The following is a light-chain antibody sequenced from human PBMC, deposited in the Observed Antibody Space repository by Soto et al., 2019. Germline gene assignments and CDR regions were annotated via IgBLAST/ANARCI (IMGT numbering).Light chain of an antibody. CDR1: SSDVGGYNY. CDR3: SSYTSIATCV. V-gene: IGLV2-14*03. J-gene: IGLJ1*01. Sequence: QSVLTQPASVSGSPGQSITITCTGTSSDVGGYNYVSWYQQHPGKAPKVLISDVSNRPSGISNRFSGSKSGNTASLTISGLQADVYADSYCSSYTSIATCVFRTGTNVPVL. CDR2: DVS.